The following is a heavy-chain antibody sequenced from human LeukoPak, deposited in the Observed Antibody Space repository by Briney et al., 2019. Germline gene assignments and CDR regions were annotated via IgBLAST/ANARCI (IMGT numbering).Heavy chain of an antibody. CDR1: GFTVSSNY. Sequence: PGGTLRLSCAASGFTVSSNYMSWVRQAPGKGLEWVANIKQDGSEKYYVDSVKGRFTISRDNAKNSLYLQMNSLRAEDTAVYYCARGVKNWNYDYWGQGTLVTVSS. J-gene: IGHJ4*02. CDR2: IKQDGSEK. V-gene: IGHV3-7*01. D-gene: IGHD1-7*01. CDR3: ARGVKNWNYDY.